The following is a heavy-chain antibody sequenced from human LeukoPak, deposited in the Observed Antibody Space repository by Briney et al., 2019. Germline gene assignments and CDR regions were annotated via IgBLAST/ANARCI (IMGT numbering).Heavy chain of an antibody. CDR1: GFTFSSYG. J-gene: IGHJ6*03. Sequence: GGSLRLSCAASGFTFSSYGMHWVRQAPGKGLEWVAVIWYDGSNKYYADSVKGRFTISRDNSKNTLYLQMNSLRAEDTAVYYRAREGGPIRGVRLYYYSYMDVWGKGTTVTVSS. D-gene: IGHD3-10*01. V-gene: IGHV3-33*01. CDR3: AREGGPIRGVRLYYYSYMDV. CDR2: IWYDGSNK.